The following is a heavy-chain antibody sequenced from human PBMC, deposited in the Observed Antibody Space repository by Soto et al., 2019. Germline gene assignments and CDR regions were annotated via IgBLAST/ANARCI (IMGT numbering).Heavy chain of an antibody. Sequence: PSETLSLTCAVSGGSISSGGYSWSWIRQPPGKGLEWIGYIYHSGSTYYNPSLKSRVTISVDRSKNQFSLNLSSVTAADTAVYYCARLGGYYQAFDSWGQGTLVTVSS. D-gene: IGHD3-22*01. CDR1: GGSISSGGYS. CDR2: IYHSGST. V-gene: IGHV4-30-2*01. CDR3: ARLGGYYQAFDS. J-gene: IGHJ4*02.